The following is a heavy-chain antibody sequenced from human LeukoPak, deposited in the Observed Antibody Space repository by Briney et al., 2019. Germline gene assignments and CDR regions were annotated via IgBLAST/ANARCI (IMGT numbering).Heavy chain of an antibody. CDR3: ARAKSSGLRFLEWLLSVFDY. D-gene: IGHD3-3*01. Sequence: ASVKVSCKASRYTFTSYYMHWVRQAPGQGLEWMGIINPSGGSTSYAQKFQGRVTMTRDTSTSTVYTELSSLRSEDTAVYYCARAKSSGLRFLEWLLSVFDYWGQGTLVTVSS. J-gene: IGHJ4*02. V-gene: IGHV1-46*01. CDR1: RYTFTSYY. CDR2: INPSGGST.